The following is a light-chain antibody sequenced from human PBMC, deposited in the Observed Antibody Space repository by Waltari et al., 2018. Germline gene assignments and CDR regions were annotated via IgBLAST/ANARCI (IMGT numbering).Light chain of an antibody. Sequence: DIQVTQSPSTLSASVGDRVTITCRASQSIVVWLAWYQQKPGKAPRLLIYKASYLESGVPSRFSGSASGTAFTLTISSLQADDFATYYCLQYNSYPWTFGQGTRLEIK. J-gene: IGKJ1*01. V-gene: IGKV1-5*03. CDR2: KAS. CDR1: QSIVVW. CDR3: LQYNSYPWT.